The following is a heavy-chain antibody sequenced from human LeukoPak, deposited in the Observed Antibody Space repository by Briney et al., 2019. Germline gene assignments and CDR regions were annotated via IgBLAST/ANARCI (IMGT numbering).Heavy chain of an antibody. D-gene: IGHD1-26*01. Sequence: GGSLRLSCITSGFIFTDYALSWVRQAPGKGLEWVSAISGSGGSTYYADSVKGRFTISRDNSKNTLYLQMNRLRAEDTAVYYCAKWELLMSFDYWGQGTLVTVSS. CDR3: AKWELLMSFDY. J-gene: IGHJ4*02. CDR2: ISGSGGST. V-gene: IGHV3-23*01. CDR1: GFIFTDYA.